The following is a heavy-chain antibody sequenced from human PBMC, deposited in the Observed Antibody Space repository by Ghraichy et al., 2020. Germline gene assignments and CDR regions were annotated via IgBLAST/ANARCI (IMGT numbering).Heavy chain of an antibody. CDR2: INWNGGST. V-gene: IGHV3-20*04. D-gene: IGHD2-2*02. CDR1: GFTFDDYG. J-gene: IGHJ4*02. Sequence: GGSLRLSCAASGFTFDDYGMSWVRQAPGKGLEWVSGINWNGGSTGYADSVKGRFTISRDNAKNSLYLQMNSLRAEDTALYYCARHCSSTSCYKFDYWGQGTLVTVSS. CDR3: ARHCSSTSCYKFDY.